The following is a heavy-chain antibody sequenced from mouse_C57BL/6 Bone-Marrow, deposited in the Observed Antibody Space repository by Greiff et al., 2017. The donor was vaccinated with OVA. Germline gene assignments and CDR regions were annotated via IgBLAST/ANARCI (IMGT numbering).Heavy chain of an antibody. CDR3: ARDYYGNSNYFDY. CDR2: IDPSDSYT. Sequence: VQLQQSGAELVMPGASVKLSCKASSYTFTSYWMHWVKQRPGQGLEWIGEIDPSDSYTNYNQKFKGKSTLTVDKSPSTAYMQLSSLTSEDSAVYYCARDYYGNSNYFDYWGQGTTLTVSS. CDR1: SYTFTSYW. V-gene: IGHV1-69*01. J-gene: IGHJ2*01. D-gene: IGHD2-1*01.